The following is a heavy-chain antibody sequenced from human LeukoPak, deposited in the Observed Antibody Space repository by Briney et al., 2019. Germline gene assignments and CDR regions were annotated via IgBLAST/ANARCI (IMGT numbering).Heavy chain of an antibody. D-gene: IGHD3-10*01. J-gene: IGHJ5*02. CDR1: GYTFTSNY. CDR2: INPNSGGT. CDR3: ARQVVRGGNFNWFDP. Sequence: ASVKVSCKAFGYTFTSNYMHWVRQAPGQGLEWMGWINPNSGGTNYAQKFQGRVTMTRDTSISTAYVELSRLRSDDTAVYYCARQVVRGGNFNWFDPWGQGTLVTVSS. V-gene: IGHV1-2*02.